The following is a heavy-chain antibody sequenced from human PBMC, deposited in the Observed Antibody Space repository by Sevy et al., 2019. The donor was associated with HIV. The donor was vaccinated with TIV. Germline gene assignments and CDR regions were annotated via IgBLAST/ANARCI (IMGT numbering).Heavy chain of an antibody. V-gene: IGHV3-74*01. CDR2: INSDGIST. Sequence: GGSLRLSCAASGFTFSSYWMHWVRQAPGKGLVWVSRINSDGISTSYADSVKGRFTISRDNAKNTLYRQMNSLRAEDTAVYYCASSKGDYYYGSGSLHADYWGQGTLVTVSS. CDR1: GFTFSSYW. D-gene: IGHD3-10*01. CDR3: ASSKGDYYYGSGSLHADY. J-gene: IGHJ4*02.